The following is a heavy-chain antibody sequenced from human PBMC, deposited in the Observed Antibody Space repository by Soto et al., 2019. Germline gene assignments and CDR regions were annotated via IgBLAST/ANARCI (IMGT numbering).Heavy chain of an antibody. CDR1: GFSFSTYS. D-gene: IGHD6-6*01. J-gene: IGHJ6*02. CDR3: ARGGSSSDNGMAV. CDR2: ISSRSYII. V-gene: IGHV3-48*02. Sequence: EVQLVESGGGLVQPGGSLRLSCAASGFSFSTYSMNWVRQAPGNGLEWVSYISSRSYIIYYIDSVKGRFTISRDHAKSSLYLQMNSLRDEDTAVYYCARGGSSSDNGMAVWGQGTTVTVSS.